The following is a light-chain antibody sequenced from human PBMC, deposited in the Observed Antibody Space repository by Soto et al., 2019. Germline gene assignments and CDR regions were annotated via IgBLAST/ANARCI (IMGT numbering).Light chain of an antibody. CDR1: SSDVGGYNY. Sequence: QSVLTQPASVSGSPGQSITISCTGTSSDVGGYNYVSWYQQHPGKAPKLRIYEVSNRTSGFSHRCSGSKSGNKAFLTIYGRQAENKDNYNCSSYISSSTWVLGKGTKLTVL. J-gene: IGLJ3*02. V-gene: IGLV2-14*01. CDR2: EVS. CDR3: SSYISSSTWV.